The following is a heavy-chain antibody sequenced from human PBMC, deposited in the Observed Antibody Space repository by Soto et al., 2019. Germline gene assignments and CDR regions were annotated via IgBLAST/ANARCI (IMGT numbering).Heavy chain of an antibody. V-gene: IGHV1-69*13. D-gene: IGHD3-22*01. CDR1: GGTFSSYA. J-gene: IGHJ4*02. CDR2: IIPIFGTA. Sequence: GASVKVSCKASGGTFSSYAISWVRQAPGQGLEWMGGIIPIFGTANYAQKFQGRVTITADESTSTAYMELSSLRSEDTAVYYCALVVTTTLALDYWGQGTLVTVSS. CDR3: ALVVTTTLALDY.